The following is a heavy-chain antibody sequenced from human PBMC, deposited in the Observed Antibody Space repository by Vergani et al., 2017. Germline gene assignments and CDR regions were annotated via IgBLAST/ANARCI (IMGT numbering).Heavy chain of an antibody. Sequence: EVQLVTSGGGLVQPGGSLRLSCAASGFVFDEYALHWVRQSPGKGLEWVSGISWNRGKIAYADSVKGRFTISRDTAKKSLYLQMNSLRAEDTAVYYCARDSRYSSSCCGFDYWGQGTLVTVSS. J-gene: IGHJ4*02. CDR1: GFVFDEYA. V-gene: IGHV3-9*01. D-gene: IGHD6-13*01. CDR2: ISWNRGKI. CDR3: ARDSRYSSSCCGFDY.